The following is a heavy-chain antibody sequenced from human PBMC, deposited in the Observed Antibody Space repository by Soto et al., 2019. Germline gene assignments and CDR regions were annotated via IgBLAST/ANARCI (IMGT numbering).Heavy chain of an antibody. Sequence: QVQLVESGGGVVQPGRSLRLSCAASGFTFSSYAMNWVRQAPGKGLEWVAVISYDGSNKYYAESVKGRFTISRDNSKNPLYLQMNSLRAEDTAVYYCARGGALLWFGVLWYWGQGTLVTVSS. CDR1: GFTFSSYA. V-gene: IGHV3-30-3*01. J-gene: IGHJ4*02. CDR3: ARGGALLWFGVLWY. D-gene: IGHD3-10*01. CDR2: ISYDGSNK.